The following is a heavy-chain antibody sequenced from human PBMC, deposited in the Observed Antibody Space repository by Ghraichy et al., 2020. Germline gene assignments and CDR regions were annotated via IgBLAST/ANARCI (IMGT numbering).Heavy chain of an antibody. CDR1: GFTFSTYA. D-gene: IGHD4-23*01. J-gene: IGHJ5*02. CDR3: AKDPNDFGGNWFDP. CDR2: ITGGTVHNT. V-gene: IGHV3-23*01. Sequence: GESLNISCAGSGFTFSTYAMSWVRQAPGKGLEWVSTITGGTVHNTFYSDSVKGRFTISRDNSKNTLYLQMNSLRADDTAVYYCAKDPNDFGGNWFDPWGQGTLVTVSS.